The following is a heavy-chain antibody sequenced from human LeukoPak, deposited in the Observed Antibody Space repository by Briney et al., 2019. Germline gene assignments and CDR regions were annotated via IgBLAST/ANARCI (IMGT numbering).Heavy chain of an antibody. Sequence: PGGSLRLSCAASGFSFSSYTMSWVRQAPGKGLEWVSGISDRGSTTYYADSVKGRFTISRDNSKNTLYLQMNSLRAEDTAVYYCAKSGGKDSGYDSGSYYYMDVWGKGTTVTISS. V-gene: IGHV3-23*01. CDR1: GFSFSSYT. CDR3: AKSGGKDSGYDSGSYYYMDV. CDR2: ISDRGSTT. D-gene: IGHD5-12*01. J-gene: IGHJ6*03.